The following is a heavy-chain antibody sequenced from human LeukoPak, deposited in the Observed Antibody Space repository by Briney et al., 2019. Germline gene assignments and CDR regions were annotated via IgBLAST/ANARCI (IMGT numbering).Heavy chain of an antibody. CDR2: IIPGFGTA. D-gene: IGHD3-10*01. CDR3: AREPEPAITMVRGEVFDI. Sequence: PRASVKVSCKASGGTFSSYVISWVRQAPGQGLEWMGGIIPGFGTANYAQKFQGTVTITADVSATTVYMVLNSLRSEDTAVYYCAREPEPAITMVRGEVFDIWGQGTMVIVSS. CDR1: GGTFSSYV. V-gene: IGHV1-69*13. J-gene: IGHJ3*02.